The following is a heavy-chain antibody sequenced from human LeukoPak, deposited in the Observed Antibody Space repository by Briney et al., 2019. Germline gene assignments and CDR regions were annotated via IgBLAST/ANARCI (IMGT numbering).Heavy chain of an antibody. J-gene: IGHJ4*02. CDR2: ISSSGSTI. D-gene: IGHD3-16*02. V-gene: IGHV3-11*01. Sequence: PGGSLRLSCAASGFTFSDYYMSWIRQAPGKGLEWVSYISSSGSTIYYADSVKGRFTISRDNDKNSLYLQMNSLRAEDTAVYYCARDLRGLGELSLDDYWGQGTLVTVSS. CDR1: GFTFSDYY. CDR3: ARDLRGLGELSLDDY.